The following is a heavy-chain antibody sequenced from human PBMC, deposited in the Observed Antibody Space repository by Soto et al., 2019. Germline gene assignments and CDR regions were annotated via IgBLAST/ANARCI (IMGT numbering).Heavy chain of an antibody. J-gene: IGHJ5*02. V-gene: IGHV4-31*03. D-gene: IGHD1-20*01. CDR3: ARGIPSGEDGEFDP. Sequence: QVQLQESGPGLVKPSQTLSLTCTVSGGSISSGGYYWSWIRQHQGKGLEWIGYIYYSGSTYYNPSLKYRLSLSVDTSKNQFSLKLSSVTGTDTAVYYCARGIPSGEDGEFDPWGQGTLVTVSS. CDR1: GGSISSGGYY. CDR2: IYYSGST.